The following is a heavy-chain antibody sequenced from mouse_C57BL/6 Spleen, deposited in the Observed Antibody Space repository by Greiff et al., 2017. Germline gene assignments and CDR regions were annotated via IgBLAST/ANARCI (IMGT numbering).Heavy chain of an antibody. CDR1: EYEFTSHD. J-gene: IGHJ3*01. D-gene: IGHD3-3*01. V-gene: IGHV5-2*01. CDR2: INSDGGST. Sequence: EVKVEESGGGLVQPGASLKLSCEAYEYEFTSHDMSWVRQTPEKRLELVAAINSDGGSTYYPATMERRFIISRDNNKQTLYLQMSSLKSEATALYSFARHCDYVELGGGFAYWGQGPLVTVSA. CDR3: ARHCDYVELGGGFAY.